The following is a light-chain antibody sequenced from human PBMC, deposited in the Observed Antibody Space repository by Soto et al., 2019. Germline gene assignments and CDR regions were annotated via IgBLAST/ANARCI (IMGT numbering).Light chain of an antibody. CDR2: GAS. Sequence: EVVLTQSPATLSLSPGERATLSCRASQSVTRSSLAWYQQKPGQSPRLLISGASSRATGIPDRFSGGGSGTDFIFNITSLEPEDFAVYYCQQYGSSNWTFGQGTKVDIK. J-gene: IGKJ1*01. CDR1: QSVTRSS. V-gene: IGKV3-20*01. CDR3: QQYGSSNWT.